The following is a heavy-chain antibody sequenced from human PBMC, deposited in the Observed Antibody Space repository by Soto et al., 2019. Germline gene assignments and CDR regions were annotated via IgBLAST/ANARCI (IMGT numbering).Heavy chain of an antibody. V-gene: IGHV3-30*18. CDR1: GVTFSSYG. Sequence: QVQLVESGGGVVQPGRSLRLSCAASGVTFSSYGMHWVRQAPGKGLEWVAVISYDGSNKYYADSVKGRFTISRDNSKNTLYLQMNSLRAEDTAVYYCANISLRGLHGGMDVWGQVTTVSVSS. CDR2: ISYDGSNK. CDR3: ANISLRGLHGGMDV. J-gene: IGHJ6*02. D-gene: IGHD4-17*01.